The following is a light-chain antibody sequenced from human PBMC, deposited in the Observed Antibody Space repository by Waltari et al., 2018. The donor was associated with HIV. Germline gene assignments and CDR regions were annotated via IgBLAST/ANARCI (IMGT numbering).Light chain of an antibody. V-gene: IGLV1-47*01. Sequence: SVLTQPPSASGTPGQKVTISCSGSSSNIGSTSVFWYQQLPGAAPKLLIYTDTQRPSWGPDRFSGSKSGTSASLAISGLRSEDEAVYSCATWDDSLNGVLFGGGTNLNVL. CDR1: SSNIGSTS. CDR2: TDT. CDR3: ATWDDSLNGVL. J-gene: IGLJ2*01.